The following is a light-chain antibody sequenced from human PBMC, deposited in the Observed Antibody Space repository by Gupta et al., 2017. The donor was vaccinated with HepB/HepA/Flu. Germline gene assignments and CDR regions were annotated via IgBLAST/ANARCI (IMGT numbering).Light chain of an antibody. J-gene: IGKJ2*01. CDR2: AAS. CDR3: QQSHSLPQT. CDR1: QSISSY. V-gene: IGKV1-39*01. Sequence: IQMTQSPSSLSASVGDRVTITCRASQSISSYLNWYQQKPGKAPNLLIYAASNLQSGAPSRFSGGGYGTDFTLTISSLQPEDFATYYCQQSHSLPQTFGQGTKVEIK.